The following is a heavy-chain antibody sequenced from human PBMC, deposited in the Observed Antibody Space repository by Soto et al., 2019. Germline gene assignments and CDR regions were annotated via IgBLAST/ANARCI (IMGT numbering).Heavy chain of an antibody. CDR1: GFSFDSYW. CDR3: ASHPHSSVWFRTPPNFGH. CDR2: IKQDGSEE. V-gene: IGHV3-7*03. Sequence: EVQLVQSGGGLVQPGGSLRLSCVASGFSFDSYWMSWVRQAPGKGLEWVASIKQDGSEEYYVDSVKGRFTISRDNADSSVFLQMSSLRPEDTALYFCASHPHSSVWFRTPPNFGHWGQGSRVTVSS. D-gene: IGHD6-19*01. J-gene: IGHJ4*02.